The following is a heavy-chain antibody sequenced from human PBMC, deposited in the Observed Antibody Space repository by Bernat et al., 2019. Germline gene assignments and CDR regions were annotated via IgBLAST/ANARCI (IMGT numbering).Heavy chain of an antibody. CDR2: ISGSGGST. CDR1: GFTFSSYA. J-gene: IGHJ4*02. V-gene: IGHV3-23*01. D-gene: IGHD6-19*01. CDR3: ATLGDSGWNYFDY. Sequence: EVQLLESGGGLVQPGGSLRLSCAASGFTFSSYAMSWVRQAPGKGLEWVSAISGSGGSTYYADSVKGRFTISRDNSKNTLYLQMNSLRAEDTAVYYCATLGDSGWNYFDYWGQGTLVTVSS.